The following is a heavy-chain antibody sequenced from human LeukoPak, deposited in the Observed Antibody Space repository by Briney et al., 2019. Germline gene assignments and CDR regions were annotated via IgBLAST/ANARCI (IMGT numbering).Heavy chain of an antibody. D-gene: IGHD5-18*01. CDR1: GFTFSSYG. Sequence: QTGGSLRLSCAASGFTFSSYGMHWVRQAPGKGLEWVAFIRYDGSNKYYADSVKGRFTISRDNSKNTLYLQMNSLRAEDTAVYYRAKPPVTALDYWGQGTLVTVSS. J-gene: IGHJ4*02. CDR3: AKPPVTALDY. CDR2: IRYDGSNK. V-gene: IGHV3-30*02.